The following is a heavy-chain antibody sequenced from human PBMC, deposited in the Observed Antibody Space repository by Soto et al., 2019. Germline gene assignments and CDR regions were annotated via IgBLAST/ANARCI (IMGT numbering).Heavy chain of an antibody. Sequence: SETLSLTCAVSGGSMNRTNWWSWVRQSPGKGLEWIGEIFHSGNTNYNPSLKSRVAMSVDKSQNRFSLKLSSVTAADTAVYYCARVGNYDILTGYKYFDYWGQGTLVTVSS. V-gene: IGHV4-4*02. CDR3: ARVGNYDILTGYKYFDY. CDR1: GGSMNRTNW. J-gene: IGHJ4*02. D-gene: IGHD3-9*01. CDR2: IFHSGNT.